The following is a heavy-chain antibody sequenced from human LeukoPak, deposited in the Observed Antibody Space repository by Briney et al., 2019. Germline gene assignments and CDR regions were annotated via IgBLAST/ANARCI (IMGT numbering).Heavy chain of an antibody. J-gene: IGHJ3*02. CDR3: ARVLRSGYYHDAFDI. CDR1: GGSITNYY. Sequence: SETLSLTCTVSGGSITNYYWSWIRQPPGKELEWIGYIYYSGSTNYNPSLKSRVTISVDTSKNQFSLKLSSVTAADTAVYYCARVLRSGYYHDAFDIWGQGTMVTVSS. CDR2: IYYSGST. D-gene: IGHD3-22*01. V-gene: IGHV4-59*01.